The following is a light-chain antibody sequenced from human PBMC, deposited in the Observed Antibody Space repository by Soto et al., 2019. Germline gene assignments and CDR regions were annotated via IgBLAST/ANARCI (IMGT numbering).Light chain of an antibody. V-gene: IGKV3-20*01. CDR2: GAS. Sequence: VLTQSPATLSLSPGERATLSCRASQYVSTYLAWYQQKPGQAPRLLIYGASSRATGIPDRFSGSGSGTDFTLTISRLEPEDFAVYYCQQYGSSFLTFGGGTKVDIK. CDR3: QQYGSSFLT. J-gene: IGKJ4*01. CDR1: QYVSTY.